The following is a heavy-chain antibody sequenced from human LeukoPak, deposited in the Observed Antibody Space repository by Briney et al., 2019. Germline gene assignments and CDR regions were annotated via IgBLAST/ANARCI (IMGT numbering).Heavy chain of an antibody. D-gene: IGHD3-22*01. J-gene: IGHJ4*02. V-gene: IGHV1-46*01. CDR3: ARYYYDSSGYYLTAHFDY. CDR2: INPSGGST. Sequence: GASVTVSFTASGYTFTIYYMHWVRQAPGQGLEWMGIINPSGGSTSYAQKFQGRVTMTRDTSTSTVYMELSSLRSEDTAVYYCARYYYDSSGYYLTAHFDYWGQGTLVTVSS. CDR1: GYTFTIYY.